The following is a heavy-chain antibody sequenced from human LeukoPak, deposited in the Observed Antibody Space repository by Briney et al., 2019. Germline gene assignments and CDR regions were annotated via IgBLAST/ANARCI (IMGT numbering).Heavy chain of an antibody. CDR2: ISAYNGNT. D-gene: IGHD7-27*01. Sequence: ASVKVSCKASGYTFTGYYMHWVRQAPGQGLEWMGWISAYNGNTNYAQKLQGRVTMTTDTSTSTAYMELRSLRSDDTAVYYCARDSNWGGPYYYYGMDVWGQGTTVTVSS. CDR3: ARDSNWGGPYYYYGMDV. CDR1: GYTFTGYY. J-gene: IGHJ6*02. V-gene: IGHV1-18*04.